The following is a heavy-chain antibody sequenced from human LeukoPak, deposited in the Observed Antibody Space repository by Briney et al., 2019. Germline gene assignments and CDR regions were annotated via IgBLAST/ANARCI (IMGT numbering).Heavy chain of an antibody. V-gene: IGHV4-59*01. CDR3: ARDREHDYGDYVFDY. Sequence: SETLSLTCTVSGGSISTYYWSWIRQPPGKGLEWIGYIHYSGSTNYDPSPKSRVTISVDTSKNQFSLKLSSVTAADTAVYYCARDREHDYGDYVFDYWGQGTLVTVSS. D-gene: IGHD4-17*01. CDR2: IHYSGST. CDR1: GGSISTYY. J-gene: IGHJ4*02.